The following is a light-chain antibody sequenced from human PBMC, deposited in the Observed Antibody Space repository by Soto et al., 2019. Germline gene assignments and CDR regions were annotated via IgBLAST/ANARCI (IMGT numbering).Light chain of an antibody. CDR2: ANS. Sequence: QSVLTQPPSVSGAPGQRVTISCTGSSSNIGAGYDVHWYQQLPGRSPKLLIYANSNRPSGVPDRLSGSKSGTSASLAITGLQAEDEADYYCQSYDSSPSGSRVFGGGTKLTVL. CDR3: QSYDSSPSGSRV. V-gene: IGLV1-40*01. CDR1: SSNIGAGYD. J-gene: IGLJ2*01.